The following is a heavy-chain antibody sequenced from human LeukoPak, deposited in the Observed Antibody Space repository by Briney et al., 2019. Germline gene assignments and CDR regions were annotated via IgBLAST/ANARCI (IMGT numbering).Heavy chain of an antibody. CDR2: IYSGDSDN. J-gene: IGHJ3*02. V-gene: IGHV5-51*01. Sequence: GESLKISCTGSGYSFTSYWIAWVRQMPGKGLEWMGIIYSGDSDNRYSPSFQGQVTISADKSIRTPYLQWNNLKASDTAMYYCAGQDIVVVATTTRAFDIWGQGTMVTVSS. D-gene: IGHD2-15*01. CDR3: AGQDIVVVATTTRAFDI. CDR1: GYSFTSYW.